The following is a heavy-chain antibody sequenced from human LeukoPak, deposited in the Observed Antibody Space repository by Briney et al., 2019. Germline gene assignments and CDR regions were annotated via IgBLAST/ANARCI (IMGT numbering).Heavy chain of an antibody. CDR2: INSDGINT. CDR3: ARRLRRNYFDY. CDR1: GFTFGDYA. V-gene: IGHV3-74*01. Sequence: GGSLRLFCTASGFTFGDYAMTWVRQAPGKGLVWVSRINSDGINTSYADSVKGRFTISRDNAKNTLNLKMNSLRAEDTAVYYCARRLRRNYFDYWGQGTLVTVSS. D-gene: IGHD4-17*01. J-gene: IGHJ4*02.